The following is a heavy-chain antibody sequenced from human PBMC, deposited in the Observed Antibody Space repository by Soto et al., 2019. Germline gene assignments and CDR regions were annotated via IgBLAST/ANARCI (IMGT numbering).Heavy chain of an antibody. CDR3: ARLPGRVLELQEILGG. CDR1: GGTFSSYA. J-gene: IGHJ4*02. CDR2: IIPIFGTA. V-gene: IGHV1-69*12. D-gene: IGHD1-7*01. Sequence: QVQLVQSGAEVKKPGSSVKVSCKASGGTFSSYAISWVRQAPGQGLEWMGGIIPIFGTANYAQKFQGRVTITANEPTSTAYMELSSLRSEDTAVYYCARLPGRVLELQEILGGWGQGTLVTVSS.